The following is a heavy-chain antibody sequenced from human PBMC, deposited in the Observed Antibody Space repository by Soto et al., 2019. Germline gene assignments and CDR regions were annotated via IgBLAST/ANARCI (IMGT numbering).Heavy chain of an antibody. J-gene: IGHJ3*02. CDR3: ARGGGSGSYYGAFDI. D-gene: IGHD1-26*01. Sequence: GGSLRLSCAASGFTFSSYSMNWVRQAPGKGLEWVSYISSSSSTIYYADSVKGRFTISRDNAKNSLYLQMNSLRAEDTAVYYCARGGGSGSYYGAFDIWGQGTMVTVSS. CDR2: ISSSSSTI. CDR1: GFTFSSYS. V-gene: IGHV3-48*01.